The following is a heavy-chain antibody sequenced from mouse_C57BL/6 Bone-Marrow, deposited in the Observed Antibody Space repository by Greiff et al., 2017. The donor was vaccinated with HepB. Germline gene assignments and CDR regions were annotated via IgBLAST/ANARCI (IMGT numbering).Heavy chain of an antibody. D-gene: IGHD1-1*01. CDR2: ISDGGSYT. Sequence: EVTLVQSGGGLVKPGGSLKLSCAASGFTFSSYAMSWVRQTPEKRLEWVATISDGGSYTYYPDNVKGRFTISRDTAKNNLYLQMNHLKSEDTAMYYCARETIDYYGSSWCAYWDQGTLVTVSA. V-gene: IGHV5-4*01. J-gene: IGHJ3*01. CDR3: ARETIDYYGSSWCAY. CDR1: GFTFSSYA.